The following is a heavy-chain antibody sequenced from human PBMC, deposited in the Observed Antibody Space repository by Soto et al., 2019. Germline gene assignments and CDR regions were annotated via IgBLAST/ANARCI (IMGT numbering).Heavy chain of an antibody. CDR1: GFTFSSYS. V-gene: IGHV3-21*01. D-gene: IGHD6-19*01. CDR3: AREASIAVAGTFYFDY. CDR2: ISSSSSYI. Sequence: EVQLVESGGGLVKAGGSLRLSCAASGFTFSSYSMNWVRQAPGKGLEWVSSISSSSSYIYYADSVKGRFTISRDNAKNSLYLQMNSLRAEDTAVYYCAREASIAVAGTFYFDYWGQGTLVTVSS. J-gene: IGHJ4*02.